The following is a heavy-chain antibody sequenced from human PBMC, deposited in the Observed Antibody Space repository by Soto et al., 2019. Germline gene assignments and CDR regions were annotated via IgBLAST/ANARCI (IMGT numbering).Heavy chain of an antibody. CDR3: ATAEVDY. V-gene: IGHV3-74*01. CDR2: MNSDGSST. J-gene: IGHJ4*02. CDR1: GFTFGNYW. Sequence: GGFLRLSCAASGFTFGNYWMHWVRQAPGRGLEWVSRMNSDGSSTNYADSVKGRFTVSRDNAKNTLYLQMNSLRAEDTAVYYCATAEVDYWGPGTLVTVSS.